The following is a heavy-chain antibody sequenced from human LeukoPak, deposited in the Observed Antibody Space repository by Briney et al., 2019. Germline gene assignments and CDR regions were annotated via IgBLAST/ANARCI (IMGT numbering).Heavy chain of an antibody. J-gene: IGHJ6*03. CDR2: INHSGST. Sequence: PSETLSLTCAVYGGSFSGYYWSWIRQPPGKGLEWIGEINHSGSTNYNPSLKSRVTISVDTSKNQFSLKLSSVTAADTAVYYCASGDYDFWSGYSYYMDVWGKGTTVTVSS. D-gene: IGHD3-3*01. V-gene: IGHV4-34*01. CDR1: GGSFSGYY. CDR3: ASGDYDFWSGYSYYMDV.